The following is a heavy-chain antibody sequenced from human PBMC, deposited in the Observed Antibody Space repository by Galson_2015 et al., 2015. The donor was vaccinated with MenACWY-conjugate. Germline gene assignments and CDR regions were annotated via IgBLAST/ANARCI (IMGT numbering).Heavy chain of an antibody. J-gene: IGHJ6*02. V-gene: IGHV3-30*18. CDR1: GFTFSSSG. Sequence: SLRLSCAASGFTFSSSGMHWVRQAPGKGLEWVAVISYDGSNKYYADSVKGRFTISRDNSKNTLYLQMNSLRAEDTAVYYCAKGGLWYSSGWYSNYYYYGMDVWGQGTTVTVSS. CDR3: AKGGLWYSSGWYSNYYYYGMDV. D-gene: IGHD6-19*01. CDR2: ISYDGSNK.